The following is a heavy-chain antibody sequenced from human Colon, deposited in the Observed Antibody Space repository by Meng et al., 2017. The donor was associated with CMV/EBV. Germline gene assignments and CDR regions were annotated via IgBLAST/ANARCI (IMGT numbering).Heavy chain of an antibody. CDR1: GYSVSSLD. D-gene: IGHD7-27*01. V-gene: IGHV1-8*01. Sequence: QVQLVQSGAQVRKPGASVKVSCKPSGYSVSSLDINWVRQATGQGLEWMGWMTPKNGNTDSSQKFQGRLTMTWDASISTAYMELSSLRFEDTAVYYCARGVDAGVDFWGQGTLVTVSS. CDR2: MTPKNGNT. CDR3: ARGVDAGVDF. J-gene: IGHJ4*02.